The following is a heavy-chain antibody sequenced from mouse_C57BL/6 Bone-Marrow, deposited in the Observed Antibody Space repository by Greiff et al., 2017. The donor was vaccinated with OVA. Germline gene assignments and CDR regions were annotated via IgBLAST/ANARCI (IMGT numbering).Heavy chain of an antibody. Sequence: QVQLQQPGAELVRPGSSVKLSCKASGYTFTSYWMHWVKQRPIQGLEWIGNIDPSDSEPHYNQKFKDKATLTVDKSSSKAYMQLSSLTSEDSAVYYCARRAMDYWGQGTSVTVSS. J-gene: IGHJ4*01. CDR2: IDPSDSEP. CDR3: ARRAMDY. V-gene: IGHV1-52*01. CDR1: GYTFTSYW.